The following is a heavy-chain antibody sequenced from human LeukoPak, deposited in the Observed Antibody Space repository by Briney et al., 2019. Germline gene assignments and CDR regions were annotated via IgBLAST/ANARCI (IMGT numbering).Heavy chain of an antibody. CDR1: GGSISSYY. CDR3: ARDAHLYYGMDV. Sequence: SETLSLTCTVFGGSISSYYWSWIRQPPGKGLEWIGYIYYSGSTNYNPSLKSRVTISVDTSKNQFSLKLSSVTAADTAVYYCARDAHLYYGMDVWGQGTTVTVSS. J-gene: IGHJ6*02. CDR2: IYYSGST. V-gene: IGHV4-59*01.